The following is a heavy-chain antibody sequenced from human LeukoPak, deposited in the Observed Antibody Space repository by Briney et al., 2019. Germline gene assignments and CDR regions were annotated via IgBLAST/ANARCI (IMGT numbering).Heavy chain of an antibody. V-gene: IGHV4-39*01. J-gene: IGHJ4*02. Sequence: GSLRLSCAASGFTFSSYGMHWVRQPPGKGLEWIGSMYYSGSTYYNPSLKSRVTISVDTSKNQFSLKLSSVTAADTAVYYCARHAGGSSWYCFDFWGQGTLVTVSS. D-gene: IGHD6-13*01. CDR2: MYYSGST. CDR3: ARHAGGSSWYCFDF. CDR1: GFTFSSYG.